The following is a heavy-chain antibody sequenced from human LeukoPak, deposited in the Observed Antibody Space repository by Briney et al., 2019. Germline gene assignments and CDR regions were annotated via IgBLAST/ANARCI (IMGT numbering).Heavy chain of an antibody. V-gene: IGHV4-4*07. CDR1: GGSLSSYY. J-gene: IGHJ4*02. Sequence: SETLSLTCTASGGSLSSYYWSWIRQPAGKGLEWIGRIYTSGSTNYNPSLKSRVTMSVDTSKNQFSLKLSSVTAADTAVYYCARDRDYSNTFDYWGQGTLVTVSS. CDR3: ARDRDYSNTFDY. CDR2: IYTSGST. D-gene: IGHD4-11*01.